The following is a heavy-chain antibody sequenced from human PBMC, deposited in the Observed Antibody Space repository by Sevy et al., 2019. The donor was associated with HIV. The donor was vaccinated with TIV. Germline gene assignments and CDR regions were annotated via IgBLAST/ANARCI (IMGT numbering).Heavy chain of an antibody. V-gene: IGHV4-59*13. CDR2: IYYSGTA. CDR1: GGSISNYY. Sequence: SETLSLTCTVSGGSISNYYWSWIRQPPGKGLEWIGYIYYSGTANYNPSLKSRVTISVDTSKNQFSLKLNSVTAADTAVYYCARGIIGYGSGRFFDYWGQGSLVTVSS. D-gene: IGHD3-10*01. J-gene: IGHJ4*02. CDR3: ARGIIGYGSGRFFDY.